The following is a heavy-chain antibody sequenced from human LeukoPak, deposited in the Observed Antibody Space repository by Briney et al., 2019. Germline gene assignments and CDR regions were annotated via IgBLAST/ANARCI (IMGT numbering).Heavy chain of an antibody. CDR1: GVTLSPYG. V-gene: IGHV3-30*18. CDR3: AKEGTPQVSTWYDL. J-gene: IGHJ5*02. Sequence: GMSLRLSCAASGVTLSPYGMHWLRQAPGKGLEWVAVISYEGGTQHYADSVKGRFIISRDNPRNTLYLQMNILRTEDTAVYYCAKEGTPQVSTWYDLWGQGTQVIVSS. CDR2: ISYEGGTQ. D-gene: IGHD3-10*01.